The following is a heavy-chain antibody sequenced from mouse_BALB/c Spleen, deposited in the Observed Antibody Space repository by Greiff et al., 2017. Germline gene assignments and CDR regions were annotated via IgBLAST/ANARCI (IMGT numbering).Heavy chain of an antibody. V-gene: IGHV5-17*02. Sequence: EVNVVESGGGLVQPGGSRKLSCAASGFTFSSFGMHWVRQAPEKGLEWVAYISSGSSTIYYADTVKGRFTISRDNPKNTLFLQMTSLRSEDTAMYYCARATVGYPYWYFDVWGAGTTVTVSS. CDR2: ISSGSSTI. J-gene: IGHJ1*01. CDR3: ARATVGYPYWYFDV. D-gene: IGHD1-1*01. CDR1: GFTFSSFG.